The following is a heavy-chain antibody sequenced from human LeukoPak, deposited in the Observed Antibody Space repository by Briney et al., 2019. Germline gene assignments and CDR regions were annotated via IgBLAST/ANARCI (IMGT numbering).Heavy chain of an antibody. CDR2: IYYSGST. Sequence: SETLSLTCTVSGGSISYYYWSWIRQPPGKGLEWIGSIYYSGSTYYNPSLKSRVTISVDTSKNQFSLKLSSVTAADTAVYYCARVPARVGATSEDYWGQGTLVTVSS. CDR1: GGSISYYY. CDR3: ARVPARVGATSEDY. J-gene: IGHJ4*02. D-gene: IGHD1-26*01. V-gene: IGHV4-39*07.